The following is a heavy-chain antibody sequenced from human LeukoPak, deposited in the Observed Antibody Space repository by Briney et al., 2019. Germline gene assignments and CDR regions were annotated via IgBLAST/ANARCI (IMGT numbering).Heavy chain of an antibody. CDR3: ARVEGIIDY. D-gene: IGHD3-16*02. J-gene: IGHJ4*02. CDR2: ISSSGSTI. CDR1: GFTFSSYE. V-gene: IGHV3-48*03. Sequence: GGSLRLSCAASGFTFSSYEMNWVRQAPGKGLEWVSYISSSGSTIYYADSVKGRFTISRDNAKNSLYLQMNSLRAEDTALYYCARVEGIIDYWGQGTLVTVSS.